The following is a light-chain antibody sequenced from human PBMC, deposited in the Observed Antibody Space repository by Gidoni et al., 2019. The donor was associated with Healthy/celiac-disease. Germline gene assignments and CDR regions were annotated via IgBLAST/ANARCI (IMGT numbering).Light chain of an antibody. Sequence: SYVLTQPPSLSVAPGKTARTTCGGNNIGSKSVHWYKQKPGQAPVLVIYYDSDRPSGIPERFSGSNSGNTATLTISRVEAGDEADYYCQVWDSSSDHYVFGTGTKVTVL. CDR1: NIGSKS. J-gene: IGLJ1*01. CDR2: YDS. CDR3: QVWDSSSDHYV. V-gene: IGLV3-21*04.